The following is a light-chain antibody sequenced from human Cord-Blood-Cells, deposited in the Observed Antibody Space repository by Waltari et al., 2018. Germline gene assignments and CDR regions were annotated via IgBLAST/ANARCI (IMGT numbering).Light chain of an antibody. V-gene: IGLV2-23*01. Sequence: QSALTQPASVSGSPGQSITISCTGTSSVVGSYILVSWYQQHPGKPPKLMIYEGSKRPSGVSNRFSGSKSGNTASLTISGLQAEDEADYYCCSYAGSSTYVFGTGTKVTVL. J-gene: IGLJ1*01. CDR3: CSYAGSSTYV. CDR2: EGS. CDR1: SSVVGSYIL.